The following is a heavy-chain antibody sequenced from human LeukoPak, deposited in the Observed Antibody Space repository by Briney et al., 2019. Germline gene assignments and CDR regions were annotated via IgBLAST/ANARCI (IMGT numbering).Heavy chain of an antibody. CDR2: ISAYQGNT. J-gene: IGHJ3*02. V-gene: IGHV1-18*01. Sequence: ASVKVSCTASGYXFTNFGISWVRQAPGQGLQWVGWISAYQGNTDYAQKLQGRVTMTTDTSTSTAYMELRSLTSDDTAVYYCARAGGWAREDYKADAFHIWGQGTMVTVSS. CDR1: GYXFTNFG. D-gene: IGHD6-19*01. CDR3: ARAGGWAREDYKADAFHI.